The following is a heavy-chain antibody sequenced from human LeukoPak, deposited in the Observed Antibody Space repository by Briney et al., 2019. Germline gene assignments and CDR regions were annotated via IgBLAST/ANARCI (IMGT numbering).Heavy chain of an antibody. V-gene: IGHV3-23*01. CDR1: GFTFSNYA. D-gene: IGHD5-18*01. CDR3: ARDYRGPVDTATVADY. Sequence: GGCLRLSCAASGFTFSNYAMSWVRQAPGKGLEWVSGISNSGGSTYYADSVKGRFTISRDNSKNTLYLQMISLRAEDTAVYYCARDYRGPVDTATVADYWGQGTVVTLSS. J-gene: IGHJ4*02. CDR2: ISNSGGST.